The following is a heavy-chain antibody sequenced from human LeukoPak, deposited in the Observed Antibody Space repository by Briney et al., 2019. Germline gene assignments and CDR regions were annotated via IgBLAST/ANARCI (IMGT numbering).Heavy chain of an antibody. V-gene: IGHV3-33*01. CDR2: IWYDGTKI. Sequence: QPGGSLRLSCEASGFTFSSYGMHWVRQAPGKGPEWVAGIWYDGTKIYYVDSVKGRFIISRDNSKNTLYLQMNSLSAEDTAVYYCVRAEYNWNFDYWGQGTLVTVSS. CDR3: VRAEYNWNFDY. CDR1: GFTFSSYG. D-gene: IGHD1-20*01. J-gene: IGHJ4*02.